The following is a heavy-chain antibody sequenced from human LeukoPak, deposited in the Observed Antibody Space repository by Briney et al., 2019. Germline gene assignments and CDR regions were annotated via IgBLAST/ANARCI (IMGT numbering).Heavy chain of an antibody. CDR3: ARASEWELRTDY. D-gene: IGHD1-26*01. Sequence: GGSLRLSCAASRFTLSTYWMSWVRQAPGKGLEWVAHIKQDGSQEYYVDSVKGRFTISRDSAKNSLYLQMNSLRAEDTAVYYCARASEWELRTDYWGQGTLVTVSS. J-gene: IGHJ4*02. V-gene: IGHV3-7*01. CDR1: RFTLSTYW. CDR2: IKQDGSQE.